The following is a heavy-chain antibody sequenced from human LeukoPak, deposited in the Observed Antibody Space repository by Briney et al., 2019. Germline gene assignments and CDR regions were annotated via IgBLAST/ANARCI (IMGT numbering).Heavy chain of an antibody. D-gene: IGHD2-15*01. V-gene: IGHV1-2*02. J-gene: IGHJ5*02. Sequence: WASVKVSCKASGYTFTAYYMHWVRQAPGQGLEWMGWIDTSTGDTKYAQKFQGRVTISRDTSTGTSYMELRSLISGDTAVYYCASEAFCAGGRCYLQRVAPWGPGTLVTVSS. CDR2: IDTSTGDT. CDR1: GYTFTAYY. CDR3: ASEAFCAGGRCYLQRVAP.